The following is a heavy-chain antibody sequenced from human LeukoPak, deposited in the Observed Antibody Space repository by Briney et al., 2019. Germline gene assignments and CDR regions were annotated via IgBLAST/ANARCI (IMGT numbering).Heavy chain of an antibody. CDR3: VRGSWGSDFDY. J-gene: IGHJ4*02. Sequence: SQTLSLTSTVSGGSTSSGDDYWSWIRQPAGKRPEWLGRIYPSGSTEYNPSLKSRVTISVDTSKNQFSLKLTSATAADTAIYYCVRGSWGSDFDYWGQGTLVTVSS. V-gene: IGHV4-61*02. CDR2: IYPSGST. CDR1: GGSTSSGDDY. D-gene: IGHD7-27*01.